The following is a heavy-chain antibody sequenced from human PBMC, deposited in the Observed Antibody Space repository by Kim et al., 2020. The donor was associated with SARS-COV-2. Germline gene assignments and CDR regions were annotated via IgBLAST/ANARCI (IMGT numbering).Heavy chain of an antibody. V-gene: IGHV4-34*01. Sequence: HNPPLKSRVTISVDTSKNQFSLKVNFVTAADTAVYYCARGPIPGGHSDYWGQGILVTVSS. D-gene: IGHD2-21*01. CDR3: ARGPIPGGHSDY. J-gene: IGHJ4*02.